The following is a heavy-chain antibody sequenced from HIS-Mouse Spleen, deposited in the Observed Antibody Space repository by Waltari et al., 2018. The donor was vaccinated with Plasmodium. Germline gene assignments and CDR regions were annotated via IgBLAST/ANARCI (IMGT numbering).Heavy chain of an antibody. CDR2: IYYSGRT. D-gene: IGHD1-7*01. CDR1: GGSISSSSYY. Sequence: QLQLQESGPGLVKPSETLSLTCTVSGGSISSSSYYWGWIRQPPGKGLEWIGSIYYSGRTYYTPSLKSRVTISVDTSKNQFSLKLSSVTAADTAVYYCARDRITGTSYFDYWGQGTLVTVSS. CDR3: ARDRITGTSYFDY. J-gene: IGHJ4*02. V-gene: IGHV4-39*07.